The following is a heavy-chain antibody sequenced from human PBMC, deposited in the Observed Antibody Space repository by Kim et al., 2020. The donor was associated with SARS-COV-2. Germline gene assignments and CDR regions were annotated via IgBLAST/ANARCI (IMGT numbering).Heavy chain of an antibody. CDR3: ARDPRDNYDFWSGYANYYYYGMDV. J-gene: IGHJ6*02. V-gene: IGHV3-33*08. D-gene: IGHD3-3*01. CDR1: GFTFSSYG. Sequence: GGSLRLSCAASGFTFSSYGMHWVRQAPGKGLEWVAVIWYDGSNKYYADSVKGRFTIFRDNSKNTLYLQMNSLRAEDTAVYYCARDPRDNYDFWSGYANYYYYGMDVWGQGTTVTVSS. CDR2: IWYDGSNK.